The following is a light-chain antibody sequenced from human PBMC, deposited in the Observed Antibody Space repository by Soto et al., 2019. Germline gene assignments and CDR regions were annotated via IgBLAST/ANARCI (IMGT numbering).Light chain of an antibody. Sequence: DIQMTQSPSTLAASVGDRVTITCRASQSISSWFAWYQQKPGKAPKLLIYDASSLESGVPSRFSGSGSGTEFTLTVSRLQPDDFVTYYCHQYNSFSSWTFGQGTRVEIK. CDR3: HQYNSFSSWT. CDR2: DAS. J-gene: IGKJ1*01. V-gene: IGKV1-5*01. CDR1: QSISSW.